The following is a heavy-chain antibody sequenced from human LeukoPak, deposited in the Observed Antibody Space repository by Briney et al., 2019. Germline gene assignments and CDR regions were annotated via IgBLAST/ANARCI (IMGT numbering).Heavy chain of an antibody. CDR1: ELTLVGIG. Sequence: PGGSLRLSLEASELTLVGIGWGWSRRAQGRGLGWVAKIKQDGSEKYYVDSVKGRFTISRDNAKNSLYLQMNSLRAEDTAVYYCARGGTLTMSRWYFDLWGRGTLVTVSS. CDR2: IKQDGSEK. D-gene: IGHD4/OR15-4a*01. V-gene: IGHV3-7*04. CDR3: ARGGTLTMSRWYFDL. J-gene: IGHJ2*01.